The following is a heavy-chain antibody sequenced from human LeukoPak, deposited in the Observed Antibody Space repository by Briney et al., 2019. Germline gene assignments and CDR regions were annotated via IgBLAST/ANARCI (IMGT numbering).Heavy chain of an antibody. CDR3: ARGDYTPGYDSRDY. CDR2: ISAYNGNT. D-gene: IGHD3-22*01. CDR1: GYTFTSYG. Sequence: ASVKVSCKASGYTFTSYGISWVRQAPGQGLEWMGWISAYNGNTNYAQKLQGRVTMTTDTSTSTAYMELRSQRSDDTAVYYCARGDYTPGYDSRDYWGQGTLVTVSS. J-gene: IGHJ4*02. V-gene: IGHV1-18*01.